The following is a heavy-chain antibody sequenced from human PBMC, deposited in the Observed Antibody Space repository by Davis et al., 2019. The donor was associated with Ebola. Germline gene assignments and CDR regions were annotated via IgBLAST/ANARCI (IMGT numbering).Heavy chain of an antibody. CDR2: INPNSGGT. V-gene: IGHV1-2*02. CDR3: AKGVTMIVVVTQFDY. J-gene: IGHJ4*02. CDR1: GYTCTGYY. Sequence: ASVKVSCKASGYTCTGYYMHWVRQAPGQGLEWMGWINPNSGGTNYAQKLQGRVTMTTDPSTSTAYMELRSLRSDDTAVYYCAKGVTMIVVVTQFDYWGQGTLVTVSS. D-gene: IGHD3-22*01.